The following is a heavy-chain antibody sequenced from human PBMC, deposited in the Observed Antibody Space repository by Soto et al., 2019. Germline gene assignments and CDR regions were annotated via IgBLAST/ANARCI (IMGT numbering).Heavy chain of an antibody. J-gene: IGHJ4*02. Sequence: EVQLLESGGGLVQPGGSLRLSCAASGFTFSTYAMTWVRQAPGKGLEWVSSISGRNSGTYYADSVRGRFTISRDNSKNTLYLHMNSLRAEDTALYHCARIGSGSYTDYWGQGTLVTVSS. CDR3: ARIGSGSYTDY. CDR2: ISGRNSGT. CDR1: GFTFSTYA. V-gene: IGHV3-23*01. D-gene: IGHD3-10*01.